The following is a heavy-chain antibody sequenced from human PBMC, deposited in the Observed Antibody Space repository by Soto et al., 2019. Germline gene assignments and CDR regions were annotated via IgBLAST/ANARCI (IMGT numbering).Heavy chain of an antibody. CDR1: GGSISSYY. V-gene: IGHV4-59*08. D-gene: IGHD4-17*01. CDR3: ARQRVTTVTTFED. J-gene: IGHJ4*02. Sequence: QVQLQESGPGLVKPSETLSLTCTVSGGSISSYYWSWIRQPPGKGLEWIGYIYYSGSTNYNPSLKSRVTISVDTSKNQCSLKLSSVTAADTAVYYCARQRVTTVTTFEDWGQGTLVTVSS. CDR2: IYYSGST.